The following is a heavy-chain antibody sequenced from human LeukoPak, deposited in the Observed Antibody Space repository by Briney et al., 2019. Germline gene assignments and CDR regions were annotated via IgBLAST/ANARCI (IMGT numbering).Heavy chain of an antibody. CDR3: AWGILNHNWFDP. CDR2: ISGSGGST. J-gene: IGHJ5*02. CDR1: GFTFSSYG. V-gene: IGHV3-23*01. Sequence: GGSLRLSCAASGFTFSSYGMSWVRQAPGKGLEWVSAISGSGGSTYYADSVKGRFTISRDNSKNTLYLQMNSLRAEDTAVYYCAWGILNHNWFDPWGQGTLVTVSS. D-gene: IGHD3-9*01.